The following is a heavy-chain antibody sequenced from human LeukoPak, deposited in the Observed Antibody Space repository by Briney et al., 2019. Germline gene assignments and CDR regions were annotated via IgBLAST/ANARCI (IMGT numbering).Heavy chain of an antibody. V-gene: IGHV3-30*04. CDR1: GFTFNSYA. J-gene: IGHJ4*02. CDR2: ISYDGSNK. D-gene: IGHD3-22*01. Sequence: GGSLRLSCAASGFTFNSYAMHWVRQAPGKGLEWVAVISYDGSNKYYADSVKGRFTISRDNSKNTVYLQMNSLRAEDTAVYYCARDYYDSSGQRGFDYWGQGTLVTVSS. CDR3: ARDYYDSSGQRGFDY.